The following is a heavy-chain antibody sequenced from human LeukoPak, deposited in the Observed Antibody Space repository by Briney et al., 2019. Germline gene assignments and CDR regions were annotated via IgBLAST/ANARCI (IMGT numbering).Heavy chain of an antibody. J-gene: IGHJ4*01. V-gene: IGHV3-30*19. Sequence: GGSLRLSCAASGFTFSSYGMHWVRQAPGKGLEWVAVISYDGSNKYYADSVKGRFTISRDNSKNTLYLQMNSLRAEDTAVYYCARDSANVVGAKSIFDYWGQGALVTVSS. CDR3: ARDSANVVGAKSIFDY. CDR2: ISYDGSNK. CDR1: GFTFSSYG. D-gene: IGHD1-26*01.